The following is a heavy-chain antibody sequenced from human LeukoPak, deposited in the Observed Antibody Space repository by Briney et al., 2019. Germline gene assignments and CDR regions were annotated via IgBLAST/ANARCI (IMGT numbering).Heavy chain of an antibody. CDR1: GGSFSGYY. V-gene: IGHV4-34*01. CDR2: INHSGST. J-gene: IGHJ4*02. CDR3: ARVGRSMWY. Sequence: SETLSLTCAVYGGSFSGYYWSWIRQPPGKGLEWIGEINHSGSTNYNPSLKSRVTISVDTSQNQFSLKLSSVTAADTAVYYCARVGRSMWYWGQGTLVTVSS. D-gene: IGHD2/OR15-2a*01.